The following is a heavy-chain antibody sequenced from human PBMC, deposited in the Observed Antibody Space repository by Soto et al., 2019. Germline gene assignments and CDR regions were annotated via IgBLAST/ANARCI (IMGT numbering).Heavy chain of an antibody. CDR2: IKHDGSEK. D-gene: IGHD3-10*01. CDR3: ATDRGTDGFDY. Sequence: EVQLVESGGGVVQPGGSLRLSCAASGFPFLDYWMSWVRQAPGKGLEWVADIKHDGSEKYYVDSVKGRFTISRDNAKNSLFLQMNSLRAEDTAVYYCATDRGTDGFDYWGQGTLVTVSS. V-gene: IGHV3-7*04. J-gene: IGHJ4*02. CDR1: GFPFLDYW.